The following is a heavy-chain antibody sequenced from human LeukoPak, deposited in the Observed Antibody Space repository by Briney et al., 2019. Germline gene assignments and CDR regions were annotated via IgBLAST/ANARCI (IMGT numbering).Heavy chain of an antibody. V-gene: IGHV3-66*01. CDR2: IYSGCST. D-gene: IGHD3-10*01. J-gene: IGHJ6*03. CDR3: ARAPRGLLWFGELLDYYYMDV. Sequence: HAGGSLRLSCAASKFTFSRYWMSWVRQAPGKGLEWVSVIYSGCSTYYADSVKGRFTISRDNSKNTLYLQMNSLRAEDTAVYYCARAPRGLLWFGELLDYYYMDVWGKGTTVTISS. CDR1: KFTFSRYW.